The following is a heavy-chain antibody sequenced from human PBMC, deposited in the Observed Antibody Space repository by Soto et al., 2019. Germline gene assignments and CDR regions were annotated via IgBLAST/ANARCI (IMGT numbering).Heavy chain of an antibody. CDR1: GYTFTSYY. J-gene: IGHJ6*02. D-gene: IGHD2-2*01. V-gene: IGHV1-46*01. Sequence: ASVKVSCKASGYTFTSYYMHWVRQAPGQGLEWMGMINPSGGGTTYAQKFQGRVTMTRDTSTSTVYMELSSLRSEDTAVYYCARDYCISTSCHPSSFGYYYYGMDVWGQGTTVTVS. CDR2: INPSGGGT. CDR3: ARDYCISTSCHPSSFGYYYYGMDV.